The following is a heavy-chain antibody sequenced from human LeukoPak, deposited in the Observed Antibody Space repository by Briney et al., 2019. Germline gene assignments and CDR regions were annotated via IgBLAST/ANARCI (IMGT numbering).Heavy chain of an antibody. D-gene: IGHD6-19*01. CDR1: GGTLSSYA. CDR3: ARRSTLYSSGRFYFDY. Sequence: ASVKVSCKASGGTLSSYAITWVRQAPGQGLEWMGWISAHDGTRNYALKHEDRVTMTTDTSTSTAYMELRGLRSDDTAVYYCARRSTLYSSGRFYFDYWGQGTLVTVSS. V-gene: IGHV1-18*01. CDR2: ISAHDGTR. J-gene: IGHJ4*02.